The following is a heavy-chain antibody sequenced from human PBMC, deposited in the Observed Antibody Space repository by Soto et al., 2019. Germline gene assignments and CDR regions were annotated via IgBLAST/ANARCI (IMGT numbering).Heavy chain of an antibody. CDR2: INHVGRD. CDR3: ARPHINSYGYLNVPGAIDP. Sequence: SETLSLTCAVYGGSFSGYYWTWIRQPPGKGLEWIGQINHVGRDNYNPALKSRVIISVDTSKNQFSLTLNSVTAADTAVYYCARPHINSYGYLNVPGAIDPWGHGTLVTVSS. J-gene: IGHJ5*02. D-gene: IGHD5-18*01. CDR1: GGSFSGYY. V-gene: IGHV4-34*01.